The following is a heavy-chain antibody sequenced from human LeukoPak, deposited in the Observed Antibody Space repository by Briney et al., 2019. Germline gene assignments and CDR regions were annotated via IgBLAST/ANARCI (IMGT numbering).Heavy chain of an antibody. CDR1: GYTFTCYY. Sequence: ASVEVSCKASGYTFTCYYMHWVRQAPGQGLEWMGRINPNSGGTNYAQKFQGRVTMTRDTSISTAYMELSRLRSDDTAVYYCARPNIAVAGGDFDYWGQGTLVTVSS. D-gene: IGHD6-19*01. CDR3: ARPNIAVAGGDFDY. V-gene: IGHV1-2*06. J-gene: IGHJ4*02. CDR2: INPNSGGT.